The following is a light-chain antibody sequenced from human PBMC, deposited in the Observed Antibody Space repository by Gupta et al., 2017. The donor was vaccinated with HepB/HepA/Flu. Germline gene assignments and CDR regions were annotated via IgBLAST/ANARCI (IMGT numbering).Light chain of an antibody. CDR3: QSYDSSLSGSGV. CDR2: GNS. J-gene: IGLJ2*01. V-gene: IGLV1-40*01. CDR1: SSNIGAGYD. Sequence: SVLTQPPSVSGAPGQRVTISCTGSSSNIGAGYDVHWYQQLPGTAPKLRIYGNSNRPSGGPDRVSGAKSGTSAALAITGLQAEDEAEYYGQSYDSSLSGSGVFGGGTKLTVL.